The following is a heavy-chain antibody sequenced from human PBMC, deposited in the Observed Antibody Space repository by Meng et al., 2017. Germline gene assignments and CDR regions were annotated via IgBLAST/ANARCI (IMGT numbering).Heavy chain of an antibody. CDR1: GYSFTSYW. D-gene: IGHD6-13*01. Sequence: GESLRLSCKGSGYSFTSYWIGWVRQLPGKGLEWMGIIYPGDSDNRYSPSFHGQVTISADKSISTAYLQWSSLKASDTAMYYCARRIKPCSSWSRIDYWGQGTLVTVSS. CDR3: ARRIKPCSSWSRIDY. V-gene: IGHV5-51*01. CDR2: IYPGDSDN. J-gene: IGHJ4*02.